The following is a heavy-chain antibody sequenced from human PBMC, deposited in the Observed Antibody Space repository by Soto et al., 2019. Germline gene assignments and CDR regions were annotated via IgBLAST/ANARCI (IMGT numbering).Heavy chain of an antibody. CDR2: IKQDGREK. D-gene: IGHD3-3*01. CDR1: GFTFSSYW. Sequence: EVQLVESGGGLVQPGGSLRLSCAASGFTFSSYWMSWVRQAPGKGLEWVANIKQDGREKYYVDSVKGRFTISRDNAKNYLYLQMNSLRAEDTAVYYCARDDFWSGYPPGDYWGQGTLVTVSS. V-gene: IGHV3-7*01. CDR3: ARDDFWSGYPPGDY. J-gene: IGHJ4*02.